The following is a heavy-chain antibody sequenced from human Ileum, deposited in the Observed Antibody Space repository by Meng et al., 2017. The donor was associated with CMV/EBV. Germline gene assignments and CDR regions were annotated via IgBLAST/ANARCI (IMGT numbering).Heavy chain of an antibody. J-gene: IGHJ6*02. CDR2: INHSGST. CDR1: GGPFSGFY. V-gene: IGHV4-34*01. Sequence: SETLSPTCAAHGGPFSGFYWSWIRQLPGKGLEWIGEINHSGSTNYNPSLKSRVTISVDTSKNQFSLKLSSVTAADTAVYYCAKGRIYSSSSWRKYYYYGMDVWGQGTTVTVSS. D-gene: IGHD6-6*01. CDR3: AKGRIYSSSSWRKYYYYGMDV.